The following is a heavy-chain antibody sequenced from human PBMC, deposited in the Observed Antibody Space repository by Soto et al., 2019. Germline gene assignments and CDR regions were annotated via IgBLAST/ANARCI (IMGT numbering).Heavy chain of an antibody. Sequence: GESLKISCMGSGYKVSTWHNFTSYWIAWVRQMPGEGLEWMGIIYPGDSDTRYSPSFQGQVTISADKSISTAYLQWSSLKASDTAMYYCARPYDAFDIWGQGTMVTVSS. CDR3: ARPYDAFDI. J-gene: IGHJ3*02. V-gene: IGHV5-51*01. CDR1: GYKVSTWHNFTSYW. CDR2: IYPGDSDT.